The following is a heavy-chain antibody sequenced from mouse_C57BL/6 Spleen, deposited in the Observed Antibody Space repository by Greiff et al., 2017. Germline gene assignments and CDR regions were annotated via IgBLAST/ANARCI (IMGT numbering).Heavy chain of an antibody. Sequence: EVKVEESGGGLVQPGGSMKLSCAASGFTFSDAWMDWVRQSPEKGLEWVAEIRNKANNHATYYAESVKGRFTISRYDSKSSVYLQMHSLRAEDTGIYYCTRQEYYYAMDYWGQGTSVTVSS. CDR2: IRNKANNHAT. J-gene: IGHJ4*01. CDR3: TRQEYYYAMDY. V-gene: IGHV6-6*01. CDR1: GFTFSDAW.